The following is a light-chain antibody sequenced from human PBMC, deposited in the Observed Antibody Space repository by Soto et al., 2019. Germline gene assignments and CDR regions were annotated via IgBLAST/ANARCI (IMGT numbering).Light chain of an antibody. V-gene: IGLV2-14*03. CDR1: SSDVGGFNS. J-gene: IGLJ1*01. CDR2: DVV. CDR3: SSYISTMTNV. Sequence: QSALTQPASVSGSPGQSITISCTGTSSDVGGFNSVSWYQLRPGTAPKLILYDVVDRPSGVSYRFSGSKSGNTASLTISGLQAADEADYFCSSYISTMTNVFGSGTKVTVL.